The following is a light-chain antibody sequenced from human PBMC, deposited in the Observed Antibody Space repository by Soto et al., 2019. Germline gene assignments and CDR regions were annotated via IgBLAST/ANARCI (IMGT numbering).Light chain of an antibody. CDR3: SSYAGSNILV. CDR1: SSDVGAYNS. V-gene: IGLV2-8*01. Sequence: QSALTQPPSASGSPGQSVTISCTGTSSDVGAYNSVSWYQQHPGKAPKLMIYEVTKRPSGVPDRFSGSKSGNTASLTVSGLQAEDEADYYCSSYAGSNILVFGTGTKVTV. J-gene: IGLJ1*01. CDR2: EVT.